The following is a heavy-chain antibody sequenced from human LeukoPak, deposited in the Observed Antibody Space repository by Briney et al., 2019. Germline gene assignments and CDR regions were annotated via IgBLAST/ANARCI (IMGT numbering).Heavy chain of an antibody. CDR2: ISRSGSTT. J-gene: IGHJ4*02. Sequence: KSGGSLRLSCAASGFTFSDYYMSWIRQAPGKGLEWVSYISRSGSTTYYADSVKGRFTISRDNAKNSLYLQMNSLRAEDTAVYYCAKTGRYGHDIDYWGQGTLVTVSS. CDR1: GFTFSDYY. V-gene: IGHV3-11*01. D-gene: IGHD3-9*01. CDR3: AKTGRYGHDIDY.